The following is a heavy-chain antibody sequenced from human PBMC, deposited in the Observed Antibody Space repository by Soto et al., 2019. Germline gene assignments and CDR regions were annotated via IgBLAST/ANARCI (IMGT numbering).Heavy chain of an antibody. CDR2: MNANSGNT. Sequence: QVQLVQSGAEVKKPGASVKVSCKASGYTFTSYDINWVRQATGQGLEWMGWMNANSGNTGYAQKFQGRVTMTRNTSISTAYMELSSLRCEDTAVYYFASERAAAGTDYWGQGTLVTVSS. D-gene: IGHD6-13*01. CDR1: GYTFTSYD. J-gene: IGHJ4*02. V-gene: IGHV1-8*01. CDR3: ASERAAAGTDY.